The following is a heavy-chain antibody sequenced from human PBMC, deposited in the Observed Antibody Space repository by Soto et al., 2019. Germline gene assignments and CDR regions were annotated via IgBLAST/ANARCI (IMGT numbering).Heavy chain of an antibody. CDR1: GGSISTSNW. CDR2: VYRTGST. CDR3: ARARATIAAAAIFDC. V-gene: IGHV4-4*02. D-gene: IGHD6-13*01. Sequence: QVQLQESGPGLVKPSGTLSLTCAVSGGSISTSNWWSWVRQPPGKGLEWIGEVYRTGSTNYNPSLESRVTVSIDKSKNQFSLKLTSATAADTAVYYCARARATIAAAAIFDCWGQGTLVTVSS. J-gene: IGHJ4*02.